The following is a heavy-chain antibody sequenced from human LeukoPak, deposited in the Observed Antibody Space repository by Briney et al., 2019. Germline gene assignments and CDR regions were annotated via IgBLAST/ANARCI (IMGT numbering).Heavy chain of an antibody. D-gene: IGHD1-14*01. CDR2: IYYSGST. J-gene: IGHJ4*02. Sequence: SETLSLTCTVTGSSISSYYWSLIRQPPGKGLEWIGYIYYSGSTNYNPSLKSRVTISVDTSKNQFSLKLSSVTAADTAVYYCARHEDHRTSDYWGQGTLVTVSS. CDR1: GSSISSYY. V-gene: IGHV4-59*08. CDR3: ARHEDHRTSDY.